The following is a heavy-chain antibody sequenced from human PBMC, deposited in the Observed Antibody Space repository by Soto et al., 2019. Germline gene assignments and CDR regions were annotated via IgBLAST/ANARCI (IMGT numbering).Heavy chain of an antibody. J-gene: IGHJ6*02. CDR2: IYYSGST. CDR1: GDSINSHY. CDR3: ARRPPPTYGMAV. Sequence: QVQLQESGPGLLKPSETLSLTCTVSGDSINSHYWNWIRQPPGKGLEWIGYIYYSGSTNYNPSLKSRVAISEATSKNLFSLRRSSVTAADTSVYYCARRPPPTYGMAVWGQGTTVTVSS. V-gene: IGHV4-59*08.